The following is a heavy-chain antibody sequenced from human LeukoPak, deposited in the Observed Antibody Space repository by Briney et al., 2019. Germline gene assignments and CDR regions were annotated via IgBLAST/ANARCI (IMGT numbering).Heavy chain of an antibody. CDR2: IYYSGST. D-gene: IGHD3-3*01. V-gene: IGHV4-59*01. CDR3: ARGHRSAANNWFDP. Sequence: SGTLSLTCTVSGGSISTYYWSWIRQPPGKGREWIGYIYYSGSTNYNPPLKSRVTIAVDTSKNQFSLKLNSPTAADTAVYYCARGHRSAANNWFDPWGQGTLVTVSS. J-gene: IGHJ5*02. CDR1: GGSISTYY.